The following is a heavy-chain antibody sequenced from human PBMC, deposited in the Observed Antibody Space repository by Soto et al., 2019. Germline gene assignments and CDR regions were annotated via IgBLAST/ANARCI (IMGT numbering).Heavy chain of an antibody. D-gene: IGHD1-26*01. CDR3: ARGVVGATRMENWFDP. CDR1: GGSISNYY. V-gene: IGHV4-59*01. Sequence: PSETLSLTCTVSGGSISNYYWSWIRQPPGKGLEWIGYVYYSGSSNYNSSLKSRVTISVDTSKNQFSLKLRSVTAADTAVYYCARGVVGATRMENWFDPWGQGSLVTVS. CDR2: VYYSGSS. J-gene: IGHJ5*02.